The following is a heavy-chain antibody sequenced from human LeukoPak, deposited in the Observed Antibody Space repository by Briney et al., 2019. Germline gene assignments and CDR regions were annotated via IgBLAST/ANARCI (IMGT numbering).Heavy chain of an antibody. CDR2: ISSTSSTI. D-gene: IGHD1-1*01. Sequence: GGSLRLSCAASGFTFSNYSMNWVRQAPGKGLEWVSYISSTSSTIYYADSVKGRFTISRDNSKNTLYLQMNSLRAEDTAVYYCARGAVGIDIWGQGTMVTVSS. V-gene: IGHV3-48*01. J-gene: IGHJ3*02. CDR3: ARGAVGIDI. CDR1: GFTFSNYS.